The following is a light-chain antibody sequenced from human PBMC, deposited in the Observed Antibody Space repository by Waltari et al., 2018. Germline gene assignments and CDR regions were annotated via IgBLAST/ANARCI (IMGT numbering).Light chain of an antibody. J-gene: IGLJ3*02. CDR2: RNR. CDR1: RSNIGSYP. Sequence: QSVVTQPPSASGTPGQSVTISCSGTRSNIGSYPVSWFQKLPGAAPKVLIYRNRQRPSGVPDRFSGSKSGTSASLAISGLRSEDEGDYYCVAWDDSLSVRVFGGGTTVTVL. CDR3: VAWDDSLSVRV. V-gene: IGLV1-47*01.